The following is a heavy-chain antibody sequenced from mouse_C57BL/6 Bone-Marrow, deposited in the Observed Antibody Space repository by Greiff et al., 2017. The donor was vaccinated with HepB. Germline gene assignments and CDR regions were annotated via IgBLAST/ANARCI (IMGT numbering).Heavy chain of an antibody. CDR1: GYTFTSYG. Sequence: VQLQQSGAELARPGASVKLSCKASGYTFTSYGISWMKQRTGQGLEWIGEIYPRSGNTYYNEKFKGKATLTADKSSSTSYMELRSLTSEDSAVYFCARKRDDYAWFAYWGQGTLVTVSA. CDR3: ARKRDDYAWFAY. V-gene: IGHV1-81*01. CDR2: IYPRSGNT. D-gene: IGHD2-4*01. J-gene: IGHJ3*01.